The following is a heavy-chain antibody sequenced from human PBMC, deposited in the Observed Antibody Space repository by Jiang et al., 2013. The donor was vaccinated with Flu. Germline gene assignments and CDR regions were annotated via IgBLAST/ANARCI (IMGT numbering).Heavy chain of an antibody. CDR2: IYPGDSDT. Sequence: CKGSGYSFTSYWIGWVRQMPGKGLEWMGIIYPGDSDTRYSPSFQGQVTISADKSISTAYLQWSSLKASDTAMYYCARHPAPTWEPAPFDYWGQGTLVTVSS. CDR1: GYSFTSYW. D-gene: IGHD1-26*01. CDR3: ARHPAPTWEPAPFDY. V-gene: IGHV5-51*01. J-gene: IGHJ4*02.